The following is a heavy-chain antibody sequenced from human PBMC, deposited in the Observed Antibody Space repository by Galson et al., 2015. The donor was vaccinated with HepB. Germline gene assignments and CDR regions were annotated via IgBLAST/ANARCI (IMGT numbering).Heavy chain of an antibody. D-gene: IGHD2-8*01. J-gene: IGHJ4*02. Sequence: SLRLSCAASGFTVSSSEMHWVRQAPGKGLEWVSYIGSSGRKTSSADSVQGRFTVSRDAAKNSLFLQMNSLRAEDTAVYYCVREKNGQSLYFDYWGQGTLVTVSS. CDR3: VREKNGQSLYFDY. CDR1: GFTVSSSE. CDR2: IGSSGRKT. V-gene: IGHV3-48*03.